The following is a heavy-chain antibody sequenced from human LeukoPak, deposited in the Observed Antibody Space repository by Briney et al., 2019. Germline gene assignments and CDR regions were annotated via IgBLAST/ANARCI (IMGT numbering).Heavy chain of an antibody. CDR2: INHSGGI. CDR3: AMNWGTGRTLDY. V-gene: IGHV4-34*01. CDR1: GGSFSSYY. Sequence: SETLSLTCAVYGGSFSSYYWSWHRQPPGQGLEWIREINHSGGINYNPSLKSRVTISVDTSKNQFSLKLSSVTAADTAVYYCAMNWGTGRTLDYWGQGTLVTVSS. J-gene: IGHJ4*02. D-gene: IGHD7-27*01.